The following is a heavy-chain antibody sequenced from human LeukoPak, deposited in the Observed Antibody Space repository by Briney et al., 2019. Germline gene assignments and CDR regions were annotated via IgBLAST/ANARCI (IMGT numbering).Heavy chain of an antibody. D-gene: IGHD5-18*01. V-gene: IGHV1-69*02. Sequence: ASVKVSCKASGGTFSSHTISWVRQAPEQGLEWMGRIIPLFGIVNYAQKFQDRVTITADKSTSTAYMEVSSLRSEDTAVYYCARIPSGDVDTAMVMYYHYGMDVWGQGPTATVSS. CDR1: GGTFSSHT. CDR3: ARIPSGDVDTAMVMYYHYGMDV. J-gene: IGHJ6*02. CDR2: IIPLFGIV.